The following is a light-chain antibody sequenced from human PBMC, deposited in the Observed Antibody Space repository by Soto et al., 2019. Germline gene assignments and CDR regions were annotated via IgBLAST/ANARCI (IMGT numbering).Light chain of an antibody. V-gene: IGKV3-11*01. CDR2: DAS. CDR1: QSVSNY. Sequence: EIVLTQSPAALSLSPGERATLSCRVSQSVSNYLAWYQQRPGRAPRLLIYDASHRATGIPARFSGSGSGTDFTLTINSLEPEDFAVYYCQQRGDRPRTFGQGTKLEIK. CDR3: QQRGDRPRT. J-gene: IGKJ2*01.